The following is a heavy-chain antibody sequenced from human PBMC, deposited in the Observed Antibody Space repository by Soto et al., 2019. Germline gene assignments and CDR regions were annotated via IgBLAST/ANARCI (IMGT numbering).Heavy chain of an antibody. D-gene: IGHD2-2*01. Sequence: QAHLVESGGGVVQPGKSLRLSCAASGFTFSNYGMHWVRQAPGKGLEWVAVIWYDGSNKYYVDSVKGRFTISRDNSKNTLSLQMKSLRVEDTAVYYCVRGHYQGMDVWGQGTTVTVSS. CDR3: VRGHYQGMDV. V-gene: IGHV3-33*03. CDR2: IWYDGSNK. CDR1: GFTFSNYG. J-gene: IGHJ6*02.